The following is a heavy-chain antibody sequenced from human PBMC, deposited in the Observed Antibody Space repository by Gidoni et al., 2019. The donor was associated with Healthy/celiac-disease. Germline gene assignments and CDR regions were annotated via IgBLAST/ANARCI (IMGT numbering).Heavy chain of an antibody. D-gene: IGHD5-18*01. V-gene: IGHV3-64D*06. J-gene: IGHJ3*02. CDR3: VKDGRSGGGYSYGYPSHYAFDI. CDR2: ISSNGGST. CDR1: GFTFSSYA. Sequence: EVQLVESGGGLVQPGGSLRLSCSASGFTFSSYAMHWVRQAPGKGLEYVSAISSNGGSTYYADSVKGRFTISRDNSKNTLYLQMSRLRAEDTAVYYCVKDGRSGGGYSYGYPSHYAFDIWGQGTMVTVSS.